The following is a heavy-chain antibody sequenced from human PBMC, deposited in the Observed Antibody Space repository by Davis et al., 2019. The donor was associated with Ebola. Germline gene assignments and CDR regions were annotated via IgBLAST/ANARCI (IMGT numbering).Heavy chain of an antibody. CDR3: ARGRQWLA. D-gene: IGHD6-19*01. CDR1: GGSISSSSYY. Sequence: PSETLSLTCTVSGGSISSSSYYWGWIRQPPGKGLEWIGSIYYSGSTYYNPSLKSRVTISVDTSKNQFSLKLSSVTAADTAVYYCARGRQWLAWGQGALVTVSS. J-gene: IGHJ5*02. V-gene: IGHV4-39*01. CDR2: IYYSGST.